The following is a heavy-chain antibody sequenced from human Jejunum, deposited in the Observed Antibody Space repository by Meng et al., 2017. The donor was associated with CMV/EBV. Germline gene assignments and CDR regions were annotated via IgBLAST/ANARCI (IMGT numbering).Heavy chain of an antibody. V-gene: IGHV1-8*01. D-gene: IGHD6-19*01. CDR2: MNPNRGTT. CDR1: GYTFTSYD. CDR3: ATGVADFEY. Sequence: QVQVGQSGAEVKKPGASVKVSCKASGYTFTSYDINWVRQGTGQGLEWMGWMNPNRGTTGYAQKFQGRVTMTRNISKSTAYMDLSSLRSEDTAVYYCATGVADFEYWGQGTLVTVSS. J-gene: IGHJ4*02.